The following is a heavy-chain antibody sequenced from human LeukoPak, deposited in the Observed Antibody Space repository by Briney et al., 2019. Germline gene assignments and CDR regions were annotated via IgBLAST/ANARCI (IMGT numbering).Heavy chain of an antibody. J-gene: IGHJ3*02. CDR3: AIIGDHTNAFDI. D-gene: IGHD7-27*01. Sequence: GGSLRLSCAGSGFIFSSNWMSWVRQAPGKGLEWVANIKQDGSEKYYVDSVKGRFTLSRDNAKNSVFLQMNSLRAEDSAVYHCAIIGDHTNAFDIWGQGTMVTVSS. CDR1: GFIFSSNW. CDR2: IKQDGSEK. V-gene: IGHV3-7*01.